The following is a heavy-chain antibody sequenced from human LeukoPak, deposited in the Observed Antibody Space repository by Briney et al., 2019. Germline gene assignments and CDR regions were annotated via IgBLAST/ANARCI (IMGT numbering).Heavy chain of an antibody. CDR1: GGSFSGYY. CDR2: INHSGST. CDR3: ARGQPAMVRGSSHWFDP. V-gene: IGHV4-34*01. J-gene: IGHJ5*02. D-gene: IGHD3-10*01. Sequence: SETLSLTCAVYGGSFSGYYWSWNRQPPGKGLEWIGEINHSGSTNYNPSLKSRVTISVDTSKNQFSLKLSSVTAADTAVYYCARGQPAMVRGSSHWFDPWGQGTLVTVSS.